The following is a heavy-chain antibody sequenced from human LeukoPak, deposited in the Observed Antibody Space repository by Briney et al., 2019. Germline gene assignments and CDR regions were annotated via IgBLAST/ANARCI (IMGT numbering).Heavy chain of an antibody. Sequence: SVKVSCKASGGTFCSYAISWVRQAPGQGLEWMGRIIPIFGIANYAQKFQGRVTITADKSTSTAYMELSSLRSEDTAVYYCASPFEVVSPEDYYGMDVWGQGTTVTVSS. CDR1: GGTFCSYA. CDR2: IIPIFGIA. V-gene: IGHV1-69*04. CDR3: ASPFEVVSPEDYYGMDV. D-gene: IGHD3-3*01. J-gene: IGHJ6*02.